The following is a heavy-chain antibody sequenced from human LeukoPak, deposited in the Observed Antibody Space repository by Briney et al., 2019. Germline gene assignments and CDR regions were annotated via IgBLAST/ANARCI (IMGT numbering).Heavy chain of an antibody. CDR1: GFTFSGYW. CDR2: IKQDGSEK. CDR3: ARDRWIFGVVISYFDY. J-gene: IGHJ4*02. Sequence: GGSLRLSCAVSGFTFSGYWVTWVRQAPGKGLEWVANIKQDGSEKYYVDSVKGRFTISRDNAKNSLYLRMNSLRAEDTAVYYCARDRWIFGVVISYFDYWGQGTLVTVSS. V-gene: IGHV3-7*01. D-gene: IGHD3-3*01.